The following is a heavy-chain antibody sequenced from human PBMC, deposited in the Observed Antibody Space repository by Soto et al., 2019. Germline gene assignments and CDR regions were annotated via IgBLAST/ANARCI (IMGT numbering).Heavy chain of an antibody. V-gene: IGHV1-18*01. D-gene: IGHD1-1*01. CDR1: GYTFTSYG. Sequence: QVQLVQSGAEVKKPGASVKVSCKASGYTFTSYGISWVRQAPGQGLEWMGWISAYNGNTNYAQKLQGRVTMTTDTSTSTAYMELRSLRSDDTAVYYCARSTGTPVFYYYYYYGMDVWGQGTTVTVSS. CDR3: ARSTGTPVFYYYYYYGMDV. CDR2: ISAYNGNT. J-gene: IGHJ6*02.